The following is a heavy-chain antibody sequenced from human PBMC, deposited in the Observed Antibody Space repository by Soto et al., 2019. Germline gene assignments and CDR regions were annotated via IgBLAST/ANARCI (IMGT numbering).Heavy chain of an antibody. CDR2: AYYSGTT. J-gene: IGHJ4*01. CDR1: GASFSGSY. CDR3: AVWSALTQYYFDS. Sequence: SETLLPTCAVSGASFSGSYWRWVRQPPGKGLEWIGYAYYSGTTVYTPSLKSRVSISVDTSKKHVSLRLNSVTAADTAVYYCAVWSALTQYYFDSWGHGTQVTVSS. V-gene: IGHV4-59*13. D-gene: IGHD3-3*01.